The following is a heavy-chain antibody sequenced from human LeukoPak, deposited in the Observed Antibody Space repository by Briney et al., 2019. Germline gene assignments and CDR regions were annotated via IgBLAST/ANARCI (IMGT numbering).Heavy chain of an antibody. CDR3: ARSSPFVVVIAILNDY. D-gene: IGHD2-21*01. J-gene: IGHJ4*02. CDR2: ISAYNGNT. Sequence: ASVKVSCKASGYTFTSYGISWVRQAPGQGLEWMGWISAYNGNTNYAQKLQGRVTMTTDTSTSTAYMELRSLRSDDTAVYYCARSSPFVVVIAILNDYWGQGTPVTVSS. CDR1: GYTFTSYG. V-gene: IGHV1-18*01.